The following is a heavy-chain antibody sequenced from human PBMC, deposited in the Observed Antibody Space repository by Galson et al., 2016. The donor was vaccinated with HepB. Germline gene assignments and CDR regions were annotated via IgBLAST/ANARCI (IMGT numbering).Heavy chain of an antibody. CDR1: GGSTSSSSSY. V-gene: IGHV4-61*02. D-gene: IGHD2-8*01. Sequence: TLSLTCTVSGGSTSSSSSYWSWIRQPAGKGLEWIGRIYTTGSTNYNPSLKSRVTISIDTSKNQFSLKLSSVTAADTAVYYCARGGYCTNGVCYTETHQRWFDPWGQGTQVTVSS. CDR3: ARGGYCTNGVCYTETHQRWFDP. CDR2: IYTTGST. J-gene: IGHJ5*02.